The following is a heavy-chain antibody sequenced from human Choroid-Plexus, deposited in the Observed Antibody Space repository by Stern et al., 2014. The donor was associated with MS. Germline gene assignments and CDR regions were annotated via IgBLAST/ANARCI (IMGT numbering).Heavy chain of an antibody. Sequence: VQLVESGGGVVQPGGPLRLSCVASGFTFGRCAMHWVRQATGKGLVWVAGVSYDGTNKHYADSAEGRFASSRGNSPSTLYMQMSSLRPEDTAVYYCAKDRQYLTYFFDHWGQGSLVTVSS. CDR1: GFTFGRCA. V-gene: IGHV3-30*18. D-gene: IGHD2/OR15-2a*01. J-gene: IGHJ5*02. CDR2: VSYDGTNK. CDR3: AKDRQYLTYFFDH.